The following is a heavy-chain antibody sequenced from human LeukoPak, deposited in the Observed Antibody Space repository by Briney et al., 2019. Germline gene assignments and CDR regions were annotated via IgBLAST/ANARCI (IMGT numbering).Heavy chain of an antibody. J-gene: IGHJ5*02. CDR2: IYHSGST. CDR3: ARMGKTVTTHRSLGWFDP. CDR1: GGSISSGGYA. Sequence: SQTLSLTCAVYGGSISSGGYAWSWIRQTPGKGLEWIGYIYHSGSTYYNPSLKSRVTISVARSQNTFSLTLSSVTAADTAVYYCARMGKTVTTHRSLGWFDPWCQGTLVTVSS. D-gene: IGHD4-17*01. V-gene: IGHV4-30-2*01.